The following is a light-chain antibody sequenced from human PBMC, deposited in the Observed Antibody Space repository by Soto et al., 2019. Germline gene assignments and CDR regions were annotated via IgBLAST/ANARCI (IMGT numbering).Light chain of an antibody. J-gene: IGKJ2*01. Sequence: DIVMTQSPDSLAVSLGERATINCKSSQSVLYSSTNKNYLAWYQQKPGQPPKLLIYWASTRESGVPDRFSGSGSGTDFTLTISSLQAEDVADYYCQQDYGTPYTFVQGTMLEIK. CDR3: QQDYGTPYT. CDR1: QSVLYSSTNKNY. CDR2: WAS. V-gene: IGKV4-1*01.